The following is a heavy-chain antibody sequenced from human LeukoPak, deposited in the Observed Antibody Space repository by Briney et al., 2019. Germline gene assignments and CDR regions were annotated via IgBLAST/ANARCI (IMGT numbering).Heavy chain of an antibody. CDR2: ISSSSSYI. CDR1: GFTFRSCS. CDR3: AREGGTTSDY. J-gene: IGHJ4*02. D-gene: IGHD3-16*01. V-gene: IGHV3-21*01. Sequence: EASLRLSYGAAGFTFRSCSMNWVRQAPGKELEWVSSISSSSSYIYYADSVKGRFTISRDNAKNSLYLQMNSLRAEDTAVYYCAREGGTTSDYWGQGTLVTVSS.